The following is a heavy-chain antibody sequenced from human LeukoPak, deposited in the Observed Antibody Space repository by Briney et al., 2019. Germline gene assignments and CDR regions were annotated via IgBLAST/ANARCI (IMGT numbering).Heavy chain of an antibody. CDR3: AREPKTSGYSYGSNYYYYYGMDV. J-gene: IGHJ6*02. V-gene: IGHV3-21*01. D-gene: IGHD5-18*01. CDR1: GFTFSSYS. CDR2: ISSSSSYI. Sequence: GGSLRLSCAASGFTFSSYSMNWVRQAPGKGLEWVSSISSSSSYIYYADSVKGRFTISRDNAKNSLYLQMNSLRAEDTAVYYCAREPKTSGYSYGSNYYYYYGMDVWGQGTTVTVSS.